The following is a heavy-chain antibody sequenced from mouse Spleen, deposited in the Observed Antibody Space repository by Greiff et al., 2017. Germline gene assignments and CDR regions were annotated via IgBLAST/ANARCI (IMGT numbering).Heavy chain of an antibody. V-gene: IGHV5-9*04. CDR1: GFTFSSYT. Sequence: EVQLLESGAGLVKPGGSLKLSCAASGFTFSSYTMSWVRQTPAKRLEWVATISSGGGNTYYPDSVKGRFTISRDNARNTLYLQMSSLRSEDTAMFYCASRLYYSTPFAYWGPGTPVTVSS. CDR2: ISSGGGNT. D-gene: IGHD2-5*01. CDR3: ASRLYYSTPFAY. J-gene: IGHJ3*01.